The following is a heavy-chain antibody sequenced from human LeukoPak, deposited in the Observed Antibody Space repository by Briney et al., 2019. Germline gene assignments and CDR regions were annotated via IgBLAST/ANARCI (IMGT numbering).Heavy chain of an antibody. V-gene: IGHV1-8*01. Sequence: ASVKVSCKASGYTFTSYDINWVRQATGQGLEWMGWMNPNSGNAGYAQKFQGRVTMTRNTSISTAYMELSSLRSEDTAVYYCARLPFYYYDSSGDYWGQGTLVTVSS. CDR1: GYTFTSYD. CDR3: ARLPFYYYDSSGDY. J-gene: IGHJ4*02. D-gene: IGHD3-22*01. CDR2: MNPNSGNA.